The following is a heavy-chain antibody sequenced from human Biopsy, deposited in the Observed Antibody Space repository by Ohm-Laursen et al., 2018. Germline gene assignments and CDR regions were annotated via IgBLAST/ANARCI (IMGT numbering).Heavy chain of an antibody. D-gene: IGHD3-9*01. CDR3: ATKLTGYFHH. Sequence: GSSVYVSCKAPGGTFSKYGVNWVRQAPGQGLEWLGGNIPILGTGNYAPMFHGRVTVVADTSTSTATMELRSLRPDDTAVYYCATKLTGYFHHWGQGTLVIVSS. J-gene: IGHJ1*01. V-gene: IGHV1-69*06. CDR1: GGTFSKYG. CDR2: NIPILGTG.